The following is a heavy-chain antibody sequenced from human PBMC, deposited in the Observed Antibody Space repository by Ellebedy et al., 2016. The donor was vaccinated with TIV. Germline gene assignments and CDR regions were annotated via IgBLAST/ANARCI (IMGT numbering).Heavy chain of an antibody. CDR1: GYSFTAYY. Sequence: AASVKVSCKTSGYSFTAYYIHWVRQAPGQGPEWVGWINPDNGVTVYEQKLQGRVTITGDTSISTVYMELSSLRSDDTAIYYCARDPALPRGRFDPWGQGTLVTVSS. CDR2: INPDNGVT. V-gene: IGHV1-2*02. J-gene: IGHJ5*02. CDR3: ARDPALPRGRFDP.